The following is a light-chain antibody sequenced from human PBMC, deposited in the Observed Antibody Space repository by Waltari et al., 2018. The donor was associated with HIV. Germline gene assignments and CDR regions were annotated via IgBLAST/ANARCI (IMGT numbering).Light chain of an antibody. Sequence: SYELTQPPSVSVSPGQTARITCSGDALPNNYAYWYQQKSGQAPVLVIYEDSKRPSGIPERFSGSSSGTMATLTISGAQVEDEADYYCYSTDSSDWVFGGGTKLTVL. J-gene: IGLJ3*02. CDR1: ALPNNY. V-gene: IGLV3-10*01. CDR2: EDS. CDR3: YSTDSSDWV.